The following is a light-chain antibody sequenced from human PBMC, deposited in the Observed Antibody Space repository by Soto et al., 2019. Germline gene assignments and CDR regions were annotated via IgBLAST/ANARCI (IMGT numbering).Light chain of an antibody. J-gene: IGKJ1*01. V-gene: IGKV3-20*01. Sequence: EIVMTQSSATLSVSPGERATLACRASQSVGINLAWYQQKPGQAPRLLIYGASTRATGIPARFSGGGSGTDFTLTISRLEPEDFAVYYCQQYGSSPQRTFGQGTKVDIK. CDR3: QQYGSSPQRT. CDR2: GAS. CDR1: QSVGIN.